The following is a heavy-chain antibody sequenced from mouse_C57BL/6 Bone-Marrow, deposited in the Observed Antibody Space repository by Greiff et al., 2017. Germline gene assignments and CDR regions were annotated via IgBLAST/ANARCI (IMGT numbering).Heavy chain of an antibody. CDR3: ARGYSRWYFDV. V-gene: IGHV1-72*01. Sequence: QVQLQQPGAELVKPGASVKLSCKASGYPFTSYWMHWVKQRPGRGLEWIGRIDPKSGGTKYNEKFKSKATLTVDKPSSTAYMQLSSLTSEDAAVYYCARGYSRWYFDVWGTGTTVTVSS. D-gene: IGHD2-14*01. CDR1: GYPFTSYW. CDR2: IDPKSGGT. J-gene: IGHJ1*03.